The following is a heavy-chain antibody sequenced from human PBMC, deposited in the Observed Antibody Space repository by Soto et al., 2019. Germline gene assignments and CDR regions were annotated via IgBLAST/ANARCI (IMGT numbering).Heavy chain of an antibody. CDR3: ATRRGYSYGPLDY. Sequence: PGGSLRLSCAASGFTFSSYAMHWVRQAPGKGLEWVAVISYDGSNKYYADSVKGRFTISRDNSKNTLYLQMNSLRAEDTAVYYCATRRGYSYGPLDYWGQGTLVTVSS. CDR2: ISYDGSNK. J-gene: IGHJ4*02. CDR1: GFTFSSYA. V-gene: IGHV3-30-3*01. D-gene: IGHD5-18*01.